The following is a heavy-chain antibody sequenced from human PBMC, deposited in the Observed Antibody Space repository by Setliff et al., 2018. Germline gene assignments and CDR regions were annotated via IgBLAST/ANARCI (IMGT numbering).Heavy chain of an antibody. CDR1: GGFINNGDYN. J-gene: IGHJ4*02. CDR2: LYYSGST. V-gene: IGHV4-39*07. Sequence: PSETLSLTCTVSGGFINNGDYNWGWVRQPPGEGLECVGSLYYSGSTYYNPSLKSRVTMSLDTSKNQFSLSLTSVTAADTAMYFCARTARVPDCSGQGILVTVSS. CDR3: ARTARVPDC.